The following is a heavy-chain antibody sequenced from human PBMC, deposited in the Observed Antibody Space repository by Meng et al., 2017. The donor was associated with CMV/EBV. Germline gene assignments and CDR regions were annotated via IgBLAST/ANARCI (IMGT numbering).Heavy chain of an antibody. CDR3: ARDLLGYCSSTSCPPY. CDR1: GYTFTSYY. Sequence: ASVKVSCKASGYTFTSYYVHWVRQAPGQGLEWMGIINPDGGKTTYAQKIQGRVAMTRDTSTSTVYMDLSSLRPEDTAVYYCARDLLGYCSSTSCPPYWGQGTLVTVSS. J-gene: IGHJ4*02. V-gene: IGHV1-46*01. D-gene: IGHD2-2*01. CDR2: INPDGGKT.